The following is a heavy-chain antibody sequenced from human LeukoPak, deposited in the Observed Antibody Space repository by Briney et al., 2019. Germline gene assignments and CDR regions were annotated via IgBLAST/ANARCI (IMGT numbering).Heavy chain of an antibody. CDR3: ARHDAYSSGPLDY. J-gene: IGHJ4*02. D-gene: IGHD6-19*01. CDR1: GCSIISKY. CDR2: IYFSGST. Sequence: PSETLSLTCTVSGCSIISKYWIWIRQHPGKGREGMGDIYFSGSTNYNPSLKSRVTISVDTSQNRFSLKLTSVTAADTDVYYCARHDAYSSGPLDYWGQGTLVTVSS. V-gene: IGHV4-59*08.